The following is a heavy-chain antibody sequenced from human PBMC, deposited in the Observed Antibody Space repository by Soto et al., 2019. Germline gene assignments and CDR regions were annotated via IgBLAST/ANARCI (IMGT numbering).Heavy chain of an antibody. Sequence: GASVKVSCKASGYTFTGYYMHWVRQAPGQGLEWMGWINPNSGGTNYAQKFQGWVTMTRDTSISTAYMELSRLRSDDTAVYYCARDRGSGSRYFDYWGQGTLVTVS. V-gene: IGHV1-2*04. D-gene: IGHD6-19*01. CDR2: INPNSGGT. J-gene: IGHJ4*02. CDR3: ARDRGSGSRYFDY. CDR1: GYTFTGYY.